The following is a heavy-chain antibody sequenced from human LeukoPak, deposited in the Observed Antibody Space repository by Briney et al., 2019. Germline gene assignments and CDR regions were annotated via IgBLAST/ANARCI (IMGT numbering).Heavy chain of an antibody. CDR2: INHSGST. J-gene: IGHJ4*02. CDR3: ARKSRIAAAVTAGGIDY. D-gene: IGHD6-13*01. CDR1: GGSFSGYY. Sequence: SETLSLTCAVYGGSFSGYYWSWIRQPPGKGLEWIGEINHSGSTNYNPSLKSRVIISVDTSKNQFSLKLSSVTAADTAVYYCARKSRIAAAVTAGGIDYWGQGTLVTVSS. V-gene: IGHV4-34*01.